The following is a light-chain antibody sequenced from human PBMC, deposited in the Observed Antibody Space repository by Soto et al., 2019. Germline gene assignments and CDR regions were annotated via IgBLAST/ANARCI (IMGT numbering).Light chain of an antibody. Sequence: EIVLTQSPGTLSLSPGEXATLSCRASQSVSSSYLAWYQQKPGQAPRLLIYGASSRATGIPDRFSGSVSGTDFTLTVSRLEPEDFAMYYCQQYHWAPDTFGQGTRLEI. CDR1: QSVSSSY. J-gene: IGKJ5*01. V-gene: IGKV3-20*01. CDR2: GAS. CDR3: QQYHWAPDT.